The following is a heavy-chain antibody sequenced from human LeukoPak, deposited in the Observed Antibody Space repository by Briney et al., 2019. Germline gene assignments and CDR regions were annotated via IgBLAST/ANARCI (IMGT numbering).Heavy chain of an antibody. CDR1: GFTFSTYS. V-gene: IGHV3-48*02. Sequence: TGGSLRLSCAASGFTFSTYSINWVRQGPGMGLEWVSYISSSSTSIYYADSVKGRFTISRDNATNSLYLQMNSLRDEDTAVYYCARGTKEGYSSSWFDYWGQGTLVTVSS. D-gene: IGHD2-2*01. J-gene: IGHJ4*02. CDR3: ARGTKEGYSSSWFDY. CDR2: ISSSSTSI.